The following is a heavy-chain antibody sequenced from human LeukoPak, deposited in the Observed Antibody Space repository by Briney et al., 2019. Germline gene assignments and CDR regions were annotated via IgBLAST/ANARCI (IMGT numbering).Heavy chain of an antibody. CDR2: IIPIFGTA. V-gene: IGHV1-69*06. CDR1: GGTFSSYA. Sequence: SVKVSCKASGGTFSSYAISWVRQAPGQGLEWMGGIIPIFGTANYAQKFQGRVTITADKSTSTAYMELSSLRSEDTAVYYCASLAYDYVWGSYRYIDYWGQGTLVTVSS. J-gene: IGHJ4*02. CDR3: ASLAYDYVWGSYRYIDY. D-gene: IGHD3-16*02.